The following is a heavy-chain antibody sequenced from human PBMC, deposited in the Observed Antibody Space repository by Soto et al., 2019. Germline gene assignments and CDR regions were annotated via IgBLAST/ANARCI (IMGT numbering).Heavy chain of an antibody. CDR3: AKSYSSNWYDYFDY. J-gene: IGHJ4*02. Sequence: GSLRLSCAASEFTFSTYAMSWVRQAPGKGLEWVSAISGSGDTTYYADSVKGRFTISRDTSKNTLFLQMNSLRAEDTALYYCAKSYSSNWYDYFDYWGQGTLVTVSS. V-gene: IGHV3-23*01. CDR1: EFTFSTYA. CDR2: ISGSGDTT. D-gene: IGHD6-13*01.